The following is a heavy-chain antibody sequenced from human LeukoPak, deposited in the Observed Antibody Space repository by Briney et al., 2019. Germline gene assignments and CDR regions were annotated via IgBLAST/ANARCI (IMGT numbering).Heavy chain of an antibody. CDR1: GFTFSSYG. CDR3: AKYVATTMVRAFDI. V-gene: IGHV3-30*02. J-gene: IGHJ3*02. Sequence: PGGSLRLSCAASGFTFSSYGMHWVRQDPGKGLEWVAFIRYDGSNEYYADSVKGRFTISRDNSKNTLYLQMNSLRAEDTAVYYCAKYVATTMVRAFDIWGQGTMVTVSS. D-gene: IGHD5-18*01. CDR2: IRYDGSNE.